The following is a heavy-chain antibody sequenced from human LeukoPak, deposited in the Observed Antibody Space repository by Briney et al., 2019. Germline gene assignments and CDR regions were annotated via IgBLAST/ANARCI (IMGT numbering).Heavy chain of an antibody. CDR2: ISGNGASI. CDR1: GLSLSSYG. CDR3: AKGSYYYDSTGYSPAPGD. J-gene: IGHJ4*02. V-gene: IGHV3-23*01. D-gene: IGHD3-22*01. Sequence: GGSLRLSCAASGLSLSSYGMSWVRQAPGQGLEWVSSISGNGASIYYADSVKGRFTISRDNSKNTLHLQMNSLRAEDTAVYFCAKGSYYYDSTGYSPAPGDWGQGTLVTVSS.